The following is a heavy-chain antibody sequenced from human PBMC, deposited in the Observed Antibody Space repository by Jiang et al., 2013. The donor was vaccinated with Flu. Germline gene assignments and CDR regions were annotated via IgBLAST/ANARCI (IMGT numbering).Heavy chain of an antibody. J-gene: IGHJ4*02. V-gene: IGHV1-69*06. D-gene: IGHD3-3*01. CDR2: IIPIFGTA. CDR3: ARGPLDTIFGVVATLDY. Sequence: SGAEVKKPGSSVKVSCKASGGTFSSYAISWVRQAPGQGLEWMGGIIPIFGTANYAQKFQGRVTITADKSTSTAYMELSSLRSEDTAVYYCARGPLDTIFGVVATLDYWGQGTLVTVSS. CDR1: GGTFSSYA.